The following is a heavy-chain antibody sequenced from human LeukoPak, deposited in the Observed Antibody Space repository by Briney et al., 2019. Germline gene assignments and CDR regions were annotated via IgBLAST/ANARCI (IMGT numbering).Heavy chain of an antibody. CDR1: GGSISSYY. CDR2: IYNSGST. Sequence: PSETLSLTCTVSGGSISSYYWSWIRQPAGKGLEWIGHIYNSGSTNYNPSLKGRVTMSVATSKNQFSLHLSSVTAADTAVYYCAREEMVRGVIDYWGQGTLVTVSS. D-gene: IGHD3-10*01. V-gene: IGHV4-4*07. CDR3: AREEMVRGVIDY. J-gene: IGHJ4*02.